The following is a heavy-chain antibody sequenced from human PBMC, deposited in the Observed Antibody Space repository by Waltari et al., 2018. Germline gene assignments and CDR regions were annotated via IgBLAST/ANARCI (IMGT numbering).Heavy chain of an antibody. CDR2: INHSGST. CDR1: GGSFSGYY. Sequence: QVQLQQWGAGLLTPSETLSLTCAAYGGSFSGYYWSWIRQPPGKGLEGIWEINHSGSTNYNPSLKSRVTISVDTSKNQFSLKLSSVTAADTAVYYCARRCYNWNGRSVDYWGQGTLVTVSS. CDR3: ARRCYNWNGRSVDY. D-gene: IGHD1-1*01. J-gene: IGHJ4*02. V-gene: IGHV4-34*01.